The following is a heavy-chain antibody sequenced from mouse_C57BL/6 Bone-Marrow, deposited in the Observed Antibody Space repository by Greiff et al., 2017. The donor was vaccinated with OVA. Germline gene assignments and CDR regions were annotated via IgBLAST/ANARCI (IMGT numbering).Heavy chain of an antibody. Sequence: EVMLVESGGDLVKPGGSLKLSCAASGFTFSSYGMSWVRQTPDKRLEWVATISSGGSYTYYPDSVKGRFTISRDNAKNTLYLQMSSLKSEDTAMYYCARHNFAYWGQGTLVTVSA. CDR2: ISSGGSYT. J-gene: IGHJ3*01. V-gene: IGHV5-6*01. CDR3: ARHNFAY. CDR1: GFTFSSYG.